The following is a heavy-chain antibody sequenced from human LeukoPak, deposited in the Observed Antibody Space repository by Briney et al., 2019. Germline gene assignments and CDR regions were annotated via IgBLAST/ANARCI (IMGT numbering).Heavy chain of an antibody. CDR2: INPSGGST. V-gene: IGHV1-46*01. CDR3: ARVRFSSGWYIAFDI. J-gene: IGHJ3*02. D-gene: IGHD6-19*01. Sequence: ASVKLSCTASGYTFTSYYMHWVRQAPGQGLEWMGIINPSGGSTTYAQKFQGRVTMTRDTSTTTVYMELSSLRSEDTAVYYCARVRFSSGWYIAFDIWGQGTIVTVSS. CDR1: GYTFTSYY.